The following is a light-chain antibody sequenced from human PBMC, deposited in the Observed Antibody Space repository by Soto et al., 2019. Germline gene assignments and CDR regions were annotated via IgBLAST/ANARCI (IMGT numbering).Light chain of an antibody. V-gene: IGLV2-14*01. Sequence: QSVLTQPASVSGSPGQSITISCTGTSSDVGGYNYVSWYQHHPGKAPKLMIYEVTNRPSGVSNRFSGSKSGNTASLTISGLQADDGADYYCSSYTTSSTVIFGGGTKLTVL. J-gene: IGLJ2*01. CDR1: SSDVGGYNY. CDR3: SSYTTSSTVI. CDR2: EVT.